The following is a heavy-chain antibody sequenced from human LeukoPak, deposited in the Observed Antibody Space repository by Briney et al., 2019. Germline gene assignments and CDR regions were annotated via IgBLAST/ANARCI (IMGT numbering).Heavy chain of an antibody. CDR1: GGSFSGYY. CDR2: INHSGST. CDR3: ARGEAAAGPMDYMDV. D-gene: IGHD6-13*01. J-gene: IGHJ6*03. Sequence: SETLPVTCAVYGGSFSGYYWSWIRQPPGKGLEWIGEINHSGSTNYNPSLKSRVTISVDTSKNQFSLKLSSVTAADTAVYYCARGEAAAGPMDYMDVWDTGATVTVSS. V-gene: IGHV4-34*01.